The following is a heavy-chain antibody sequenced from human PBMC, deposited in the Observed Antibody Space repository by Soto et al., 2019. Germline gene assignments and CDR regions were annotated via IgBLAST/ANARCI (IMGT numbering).Heavy chain of an antibody. Sequence: EASVKVSCKASGYTFTSYDINWVRQATGQGLEWMGWMNPNSGNTGYAQKFQGRVTMTRNTSISTAYMELSSLRSEDTAVYYCARWGTVDTAILRYYYYYGMDVWGQGTTVTVSS. D-gene: IGHD5-18*01. J-gene: IGHJ6*02. V-gene: IGHV1-8*01. CDR1: GYTFTSYD. CDR2: MNPNSGNT. CDR3: ARWGTVDTAILRYYYYYGMDV.